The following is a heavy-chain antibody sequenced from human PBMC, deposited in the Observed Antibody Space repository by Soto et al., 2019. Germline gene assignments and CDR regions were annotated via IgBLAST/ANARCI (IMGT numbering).Heavy chain of an antibody. CDR2: IYHSGST. CDR3: ARVPDV. Sequence: QLQLQESGSGLVKPSQTLSLTCAVSRGSISSGGYSWTWIRQPPGKGLEWIGYIYHSGSTYYNPSLKRRVTLSVDRSTNQCSLKLGSVTAADTAVYYCARVPDVWGKGTTVTVSA. CDR1: RGSISSGGYS. V-gene: IGHV4-30-2*01. J-gene: IGHJ6*04.